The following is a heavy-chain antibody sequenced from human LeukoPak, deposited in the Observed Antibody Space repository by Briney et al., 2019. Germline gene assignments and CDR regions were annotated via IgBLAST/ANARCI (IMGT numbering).Heavy chain of an antibody. CDR2: IYSGGST. CDR3: ARDVSVVVTADPGYAFDI. J-gene: IGHJ3*02. V-gene: IGHV3-53*01. Sequence: QPGGSLRLSCAASGFTVSSNYMSWVRQAPGKGLEWVSVIYSGGSTYYADSVKGRFTISRDNSKNTLYLQMNSLRAEDTAVYYCARDVSVVVTADPGYAFDIWGQGTMVTVSS. CDR1: GFTVSSNY. D-gene: IGHD2-21*02.